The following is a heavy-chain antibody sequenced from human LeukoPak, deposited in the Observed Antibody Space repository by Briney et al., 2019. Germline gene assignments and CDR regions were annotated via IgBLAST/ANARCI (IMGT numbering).Heavy chain of an antibody. V-gene: IGHV3-7*03. CDR3: AKEPNNYYDSSGYSDY. D-gene: IGHD3-22*01. Sequence: GGSLRLSCAASGFTFSSYWMSWVRQAPGKGLEWVANIKQDGSEKYYVDSVKGRFTISRDNSKNTLYLQMNSLRAEDTAVYYCAKEPNNYYDSSGYSDYWGQGTLVTVSS. J-gene: IGHJ4*02. CDR1: GFTFSSYW. CDR2: IKQDGSEK.